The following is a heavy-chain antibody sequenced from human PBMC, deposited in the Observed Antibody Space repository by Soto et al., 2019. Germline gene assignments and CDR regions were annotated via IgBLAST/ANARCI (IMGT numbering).Heavy chain of an antibody. D-gene: IGHD5-18*01. CDR1: GFTFSSYA. Sequence: PGGSLRLSCAASGFTFSSYAMHWVRQAPGKGLEWVAVISYDGSNKYYADSVKGRFTISRDNSKNTLYLQMSSLRAEDTAVYYCAREEQLWYSVYYYYGMDVWGQGTTVTVSS. CDR3: AREEQLWYSVYYYYGMDV. V-gene: IGHV3-30-3*01. CDR2: ISYDGSNK. J-gene: IGHJ6*02.